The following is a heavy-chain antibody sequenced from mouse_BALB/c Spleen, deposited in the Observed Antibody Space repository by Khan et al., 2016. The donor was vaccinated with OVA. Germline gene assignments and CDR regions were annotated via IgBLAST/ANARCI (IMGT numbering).Heavy chain of an antibody. CDR2: ISSGGGYT. Sequence: EVELVESGGDLVKPGGSLKLSCAASGFTFSSYGMSWVRQTPDKRLEWVATISSGGGYTYYPDSVKGRFTISRDHAKNTLYLQMSSLKSEDTAMYYCARAYYGNDYYAMDYWGQGTSVTVSS. CDR1: GFTFSSYG. CDR3: ARAYYGNDYYAMDY. D-gene: IGHD2-9*01. J-gene: IGHJ4*01. V-gene: IGHV5-6*01.